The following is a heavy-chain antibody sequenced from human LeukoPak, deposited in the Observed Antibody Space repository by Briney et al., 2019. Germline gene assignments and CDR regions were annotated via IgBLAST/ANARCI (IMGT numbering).Heavy chain of an antibody. D-gene: IGHD3-3*01. V-gene: IGHV3-23*01. J-gene: IGHJ4*02. CDR3: AKESPNYDFWSGYYPYFDY. CDR2: ISGSGGST. CDR1: GFTFSSYA. Sequence: GGSLRLSCAASGFTFSSYAMSWVRQAPGRGLEWVSAISGSGGSTYYADSVKGWFTISRDNSKNTLYLQMNSLRAEDTAVYYCAKESPNYDFWSGYYPYFDYWGQGTLVTVSS.